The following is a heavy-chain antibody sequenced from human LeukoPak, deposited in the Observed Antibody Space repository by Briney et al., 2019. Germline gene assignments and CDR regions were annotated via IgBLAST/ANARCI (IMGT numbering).Heavy chain of an antibody. V-gene: IGHV4-30-4*01. D-gene: IGHD6-6*01. CDR1: GDSISSGDYY. J-gene: IGHJ4*02. Sequence: SQTLSLTCTVSGDSISSGDYYWSWIRQPPGKGLEWTGYIDYSGNTYYNPSLRSRLTISTDTSKNQFSLKLSSVTAADTAVYYCARFGQLGPSYWGQGTLVTVSS. CDR2: IDYSGNT. CDR3: ARFGQLGPSY.